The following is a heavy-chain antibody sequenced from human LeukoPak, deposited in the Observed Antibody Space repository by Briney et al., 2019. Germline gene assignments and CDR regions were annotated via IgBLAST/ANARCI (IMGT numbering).Heavy chain of an antibody. J-gene: IGHJ4*02. Sequence: GGSLRLSCAASEFTFSNYALHWVRQAPGKGLQWVAVISYDGNTIHYADSVKGRFIISRDTSKNTLYLQMNSLRAEDTAVYYCARSGGLQKFDYWGQGTLVTVSS. CDR2: ISYDGNTI. V-gene: IGHV3-30-3*01. CDR1: EFTFSNYA. D-gene: IGHD4-11*01. CDR3: ARSGGLQKFDY.